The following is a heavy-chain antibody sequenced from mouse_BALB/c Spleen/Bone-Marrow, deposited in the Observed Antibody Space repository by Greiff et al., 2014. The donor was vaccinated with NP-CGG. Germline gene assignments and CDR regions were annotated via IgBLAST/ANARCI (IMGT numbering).Heavy chain of an antibody. V-gene: IGHV14-3*02. CDR2: IDPANGNT. CDR3: ARWEYYAMDY. Sequence: VQLQQSGAELVKPGASVKLSCTASGFKIKDTYMHWVKQRPEKGLEWIGRIDPANGNTKYDPKFQGKATITADTTSNTAYLQLSSLTSEDTAVCYCARWEYYAMDYWGQGTSVTVSS. D-gene: IGHD4-1*01. CDR1: GFKIKDTY. J-gene: IGHJ4*01.